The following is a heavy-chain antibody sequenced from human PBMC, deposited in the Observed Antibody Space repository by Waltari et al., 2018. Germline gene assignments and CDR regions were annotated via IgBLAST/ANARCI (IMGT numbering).Heavy chain of an antibody. D-gene: IGHD3-3*01. V-gene: IGHV3-53*01. Sequence: EVQLVESGGGLIQPGGSLRSSCAVPGFTVSNNYMSWVRQAPGKGLEWVSVIYSGGSTYYADSVKGRFTISRDSSENTVYLQMSSLRAEDTALYYCARLDFWTGSYYWGQGTLVTVSS. CDR1: GFTVSNNY. J-gene: IGHJ4*02. CDR2: IYSGGST. CDR3: ARLDFWTGSYY.